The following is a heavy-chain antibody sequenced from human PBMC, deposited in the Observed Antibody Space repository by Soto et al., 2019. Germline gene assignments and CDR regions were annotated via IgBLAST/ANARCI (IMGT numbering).Heavy chain of an antibody. J-gene: IGHJ4*02. CDR1: GFTFSSYA. CDR3: AKDLRAAMVKELRYFHD. V-gene: IGHV3-23*01. Sequence: PGGSLRLSCAASGFTFSSYAMSWVRQAPGKGLEWVSAISGSGGSTYYADSVKGRFTISRGNPKNTLYLQMNSLRAEDTAVYYCAKDLRAAMVKELRYFHDWGQGTLVTVSS. D-gene: IGHD5-18*01. CDR2: ISGSGGST.